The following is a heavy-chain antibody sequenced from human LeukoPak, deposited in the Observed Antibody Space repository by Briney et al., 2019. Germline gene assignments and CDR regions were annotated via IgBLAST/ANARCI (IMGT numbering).Heavy chain of an antibody. Sequence: AESLKISCYDSGDSFISCWIGWGPRWPGKELEWISRRYPGDSDTRYSPSFQGQGTISAEKSITTAQLQWSSLKASDTAMYYCARQDTIFGVVSYFDYWGQGTLVTVSS. D-gene: IGHD3-3*01. J-gene: IGHJ4*02. CDR1: GDSFISCW. CDR2: RYPGDSDT. CDR3: ARQDTIFGVVSYFDY. V-gene: IGHV5-51*01.